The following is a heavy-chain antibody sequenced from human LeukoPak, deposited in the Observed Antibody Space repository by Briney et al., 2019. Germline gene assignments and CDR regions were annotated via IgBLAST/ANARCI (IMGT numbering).Heavy chain of an antibody. Sequence: PSETVSLTCTVSGYSISSGYYWGWIRQPPGKGLEWIGSIYHSGSTYYNPSLKSRVTISVDTSKNQFSLKLSSVTAADTAVYYCARDVPNSGYDDGLDYWGQGTLVTVSS. CDR1: GYSISSGYY. D-gene: IGHD5-12*01. J-gene: IGHJ4*02. CDR2: IYHSGST. V-gene: IGHV4-38-2*02. CDR3: ARDVPNSGYDDGLDY.